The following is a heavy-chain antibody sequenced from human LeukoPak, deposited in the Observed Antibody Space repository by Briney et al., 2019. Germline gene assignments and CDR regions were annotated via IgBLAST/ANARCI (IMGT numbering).Heavy chain of an antibody. D-gene: IGHD6-13*01. V-gene: IGHV3-23*01. CDR3: AKGPYSSSWDYFDY. CDR2: ISGSGGST. J-gene: IGHJ4*02. Sequence: GSLRLSCAVSGFTFSSSAMSWVRQAPGKGLEWVSGISGSGGSTYYADSVKGRFTISRDNSKNTLYLQMNSLRAEDTAVYYCAKGPYSSSWDYFDYWGQGTLVTVSS. CDR1: GFTFSSSA.